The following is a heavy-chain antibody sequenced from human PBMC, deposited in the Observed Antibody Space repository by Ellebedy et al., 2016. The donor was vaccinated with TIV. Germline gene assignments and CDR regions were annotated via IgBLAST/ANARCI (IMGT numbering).Heavy chain of an antibody. Sequence: SETLSLXXAVYGGSFSGYYWSWIRQPPGKGLEWIGEIIHSASINYNPTLKSRVTISLDTAKNQFALKLSSVTAADTAVYYWARGTKGSPVVRGVVRYYYYGMDIWGQGTTVTVSS. D-gene: IGHD3-10*01. CDR2: IIHSASI. J-gene: IGHJ6*02. CDR3: ARGTKGSPVVRGVVRYYYYGMDI. CDR1: GGSFSGYY. V-gene: IGHV4-34*01.